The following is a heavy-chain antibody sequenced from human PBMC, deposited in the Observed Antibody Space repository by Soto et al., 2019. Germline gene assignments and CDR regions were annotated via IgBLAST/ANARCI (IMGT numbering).Heavy chain of an antibody. CDR1: GYTXTSYG. CDR2: ISAYNGNT. J-gene: IGHJ5*02. D-gene: IGHD1-20*01. CDR3: ARAFIRLTGTRAVTPNSWFDP. Sequence: ASVKVXCKASGYTXTSYGISWVRQAPGQGLEWMGWISAYNGNTNYAQKLQGRVTMTTDTSTSTAYMERRSLRSDDPAVYYCARAFIRLTGTRAVTPNSWFDPWGQGTLVTVS. V-gene: IGHV1-18*01.